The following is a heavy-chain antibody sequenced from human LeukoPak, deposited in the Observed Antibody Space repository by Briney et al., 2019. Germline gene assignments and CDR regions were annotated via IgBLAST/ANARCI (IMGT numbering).Heavy chain of an antibody. CDR2: ISHSRST. CDR3: ARGRAALDY. Sequence: SETLSLTCAVYGGSFSGYYWSWIRQPPGKGLEWIGEISHSRSTNYNPSLKSRVTISVDTSKNQFSLKLSSVTAADTAVYYCARGRAALDYWGQGTLVTVSS. V-gene: IGHV4-34*01. D-gene: IGHD6-13*01. J-gene: IGHJ4*02. CDR1: GGSFSGYY.